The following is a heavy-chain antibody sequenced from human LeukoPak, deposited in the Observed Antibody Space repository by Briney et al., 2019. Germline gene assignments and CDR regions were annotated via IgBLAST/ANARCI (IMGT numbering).Heavy chain of an antibody. Sequence: SETLSLTCTVSGGSISSGSYYWSWIRQPAGKGLEWIGRIYTSGSTKYNPSLKSRVTISVDTSKNQFSLKLSSVTSADTAVYYCARASGLLWFGELVGSPYYYYYMDVWGKGTTVTVSS. CDR2: IYTSGST. V-gene: IGHV4-61*02. CDR3: ARASGLLWFGELVGSPYYYYYMDV. D-gene: IGHD3-10*01. CDR1: GGSISSGSYY. J-gene: IGHJ6*03.